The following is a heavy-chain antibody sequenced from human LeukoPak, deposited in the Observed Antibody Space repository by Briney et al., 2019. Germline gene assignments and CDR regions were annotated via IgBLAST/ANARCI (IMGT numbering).Heavy chain of an antibody. J-gene: IGHJ3*02. CDR3: ASYYCGGDCLDAFDI. V-gene: IGHV1-18*01. Sequence: GASVKVSCKASGYTFTSYGISWVRQAPGQGLEWMGWISAYNGNTNYAQKLQGRVTMTTDTSTSTAYMELRSLRSEDTAVYYCASYYCGGDCLDAFDIWGQGTMVTVSS. CDR2: ISAYNGNT. D-gene: IGHD2-21*02. CDR1: GYTFTSYG.